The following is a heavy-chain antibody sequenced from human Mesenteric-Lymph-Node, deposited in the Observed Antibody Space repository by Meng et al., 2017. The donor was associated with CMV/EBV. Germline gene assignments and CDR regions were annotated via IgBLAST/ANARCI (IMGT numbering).Heavy chain of an antibody. J-gene: IGHJ4*02. CDR1: GFTFNSSS. Sequence: GESLNISCAASGFTFNSSSMNWVRQAPGKVLGLVSYISSSIRTIHYEDSVKGRFTISRDNDKNSQFLQMNSLRAEDTAVYYCARENSSSSGRSFDYWGQGTLVTVSS. CDR3: ARENSSSSGRSFDY. D-gene: IGHD6-6*01. CDR2: ISSSIRTI. V-gene: IGHV3-48*04.